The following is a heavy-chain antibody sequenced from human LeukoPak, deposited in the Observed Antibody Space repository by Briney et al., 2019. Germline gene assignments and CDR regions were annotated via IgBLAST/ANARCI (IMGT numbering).Heavy chain of an antibody. CDR2: IYSGGST. CDR3: ARDLACSSTSCYPHFDY. Sequence: GGSLRLSCAASGFTVSSNYMSWVRQAPGKGLEWVSVIYSGGSTYYADSVKGQFTISRDNSKNTLYLQMNSLRAEDTAVYYCARDLACSSTSCYPHFDYWGQGTLVTVSS. D-gene: IGHD2-2*01. CDR1: GFTVSSNY. V-gene: IGHV3-66*02. J-gene: IGHJ4*02.